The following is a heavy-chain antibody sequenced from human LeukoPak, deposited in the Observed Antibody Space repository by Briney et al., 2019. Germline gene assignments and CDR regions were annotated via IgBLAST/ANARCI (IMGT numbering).Heavy chain of an antibody. CDR1: GGTFSSYA. D-gene: IGHD6-13*01. V-gene: IGHV1-69*13. CDR3: ARSIAAAGRGGTEYFQH. J-gene: IGHJ1*01. CDR2: IIPIFGTA. Sequence: SVKVPCKASGGTFSSYAISWVRQAPGQGLEWMGGIIPIFGTANYAQKFQGRVTITADESTSTAYMELSSLRSEDTAVYYCARSIAAAGRGGTEYFQHWGQGTLVTVSS.